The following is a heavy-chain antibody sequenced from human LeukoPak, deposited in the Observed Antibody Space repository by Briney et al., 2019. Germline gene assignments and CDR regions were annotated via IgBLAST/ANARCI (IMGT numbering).Heavy chain of an antibody. Sequence: AASVKVSCKASGYTFTGYYMHWVRQAPGQGLEWMGWINPNSGGTNYAQKFQGRVTMTRDTSISTAYMELSRLRSDDTAVYYCARDCSSTSCYLYYYYGMDVWGQGTTVTVSS. V-gene: IGHV1-2*02. D-gene: IGHD2-2*01. CDR1: GYTFTGYY. J-gene: IGHJ6*02. CDR2: INPNSGGT. CDR3: ARDCSSTSCYLYYYYGMDV.